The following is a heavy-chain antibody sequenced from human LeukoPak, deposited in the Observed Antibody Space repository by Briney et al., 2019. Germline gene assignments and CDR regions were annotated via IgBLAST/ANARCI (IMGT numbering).Heavy chain of an antibody. V-gene: IGHV4-30-4*01. CDR3: ARAEEQLNFDY. D-gene: IGHD6-6*01. CDR2: IYYSGST. CDR1: GGSISSGDYY. J-gene: IGHJ4*02. Sequence: PSETLSLTCTVSGGSISSGDYYWSWIRQPPGKGLEWIGYIYYSGSTYYNPSLKSRVTISVDTSKNQFSLKLSSVTAADTAVYYCARAEEQLNFDYWGQGTLVTVSS.